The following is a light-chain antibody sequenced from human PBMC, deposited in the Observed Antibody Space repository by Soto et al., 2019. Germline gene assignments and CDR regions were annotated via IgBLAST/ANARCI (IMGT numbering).Light chain of an antibody. CDR3: QHYNNWPPIT. CDR2: GAS. V-gene: IGKV3-15*01. J-gene: IGKJ5*01. Sequence: EIVMTQSPATLSVSPGERATLSCRASQSVSSNLAWYQQKPGQAPRLLIYGASTRATGIPARFSGSGSGTEFSLAISRLPSEYFAVYYWQHYNNWPPITFGQGTRLEIK. CDR1: QSVSSN.